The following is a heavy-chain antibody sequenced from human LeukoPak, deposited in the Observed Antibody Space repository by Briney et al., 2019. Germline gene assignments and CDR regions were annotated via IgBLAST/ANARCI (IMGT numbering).Heavy chain of an antibody. CDR2: IFYSGST. D-gene: IGHD3-10*01. CDR3: AKSNGYGLIDI. CDR1: GGSFSGFY. V-gene: IGHV4-34*12. J-gene: IGHJ3*02. Sequence: SETLSLTCAVYGGSFSGFYWSWIRQPPGKGLEWIGNIFYSGSTYYGPSLKSRLTISLDTSRNQFSLKLNSVTAADTAVYYCAKSNGYGLIDIWGQGTMVTVSS.